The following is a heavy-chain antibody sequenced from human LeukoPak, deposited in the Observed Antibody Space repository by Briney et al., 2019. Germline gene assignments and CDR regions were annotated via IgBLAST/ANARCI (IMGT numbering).Heavy chain of an antibody. CDR1: GYTLTELS. D-gene: IGHD6-19*01. V-gene: IGHV1-24*01. Sequence: AASVKVSCKVSGYTLTELSMHWVRQAPGKGLEWMGGFDPEDGETIYAQKFQGRVTMTEDTSTDTAYMELSSLRSEDTAVYYCATDFQSGGPTSHYWGQGTLVTVSS. CDR3: ATDFQSGGPTSHY. J-gene: IGHJ4*02. CDR2: FDPEDGET.